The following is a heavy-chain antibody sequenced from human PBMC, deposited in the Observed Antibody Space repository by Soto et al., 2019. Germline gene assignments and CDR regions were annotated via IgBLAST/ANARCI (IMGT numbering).Heavy chain of an antibody. D-gene: IGHD3-3*01. CDR1: GFTFTTYR. CDR3: VRVMDFWGGFGRGNLYAMDV. Sequence: EVQLVESGGGLVQPGGSLRLSCAASGFTFTTYRMNWARQAPGKGLEWVANIKQDGSEEYYVDSVKGRFAISRDNAKNSLYLQMNSLRAEDTAVYYCVRVMDFWGGFGRGNLYAMDVWGQGTTVTVSS. J-gene: IGHJ6*02. V-gene: IGHV3-7*01. CDR2: IKQDGSEE.